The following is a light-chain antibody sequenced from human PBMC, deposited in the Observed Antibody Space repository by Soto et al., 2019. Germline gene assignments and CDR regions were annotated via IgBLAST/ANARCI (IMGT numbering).Light chain of an antibody. Sequence: EIVMTQSPVTLSASPGERVTLSCRASQSVNINLAWYQQRPGQAPRVLIYGASNRASGIPDRFSGSGSGTDFTLTISSLEPDYFALYYCQQYKDWPPLTFGGGTRVEIK. J-gene: IGKJ4*01. CDR3: QQYKDWPPLT. CDR2: GAS. V-gene: IGKV3D-15*01. CDR1: QSVNIN.